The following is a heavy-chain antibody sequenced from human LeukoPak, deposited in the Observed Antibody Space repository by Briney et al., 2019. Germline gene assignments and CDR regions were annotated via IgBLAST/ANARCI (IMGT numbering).Heavy chain of an antibody. J-gene: IGHJ4*02. CDR3: ASRYRSNTSCYMNY. Sequence: SETLSLTCAVYGGSFSGYYWSWIRQPPGKGLEWIGSIYYSGTTYYNPSLKSRVTMSVDTSESQFSLRLSSVTAADTAVYYCASRYRSNTSCYMNYWGQGTLVTVSS. D-gene: IGHD2-2*02. CDR2: IYYSGTT. V-gene: IGHV4-34*01. CDR1: GGSFSGYY.